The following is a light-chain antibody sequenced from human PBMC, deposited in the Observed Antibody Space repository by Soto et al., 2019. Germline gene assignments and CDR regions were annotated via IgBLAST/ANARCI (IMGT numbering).Light chain of an antibody. CDR3: QQYGGSPYT. CDR2: DAS. V-gene: IGKV3-20*01. J-gene: IGKJ2*01. CDR1: QSVRNNY. Sequence: EIVLTQSPGTLSLSPGEGATLSCRASQSVRNNYLAWYQQRSGQAPRLLIYDASKRPDGIPDRFSGSGSGTYFTLTIPRMEPEDFALYYCQQYGGSPYTFGQGTMLEIK.